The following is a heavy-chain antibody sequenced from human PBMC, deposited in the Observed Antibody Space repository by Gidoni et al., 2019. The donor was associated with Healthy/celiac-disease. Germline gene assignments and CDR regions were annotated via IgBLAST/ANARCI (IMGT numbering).Heavy chain of an antibody. CDR2: IRSKAYGGTT. J-gene: IGHJ3*02. CDR3: VYSSSWLDAFDI. D-gene: IGHD6-13*01. V-gene: IGHV3-49*03. Sequence: EVQLVESGGGLVQPGRSLRLSCTASGITFGDYAMSWFRQAPGKGLEWVGFIRSKAYGGTTEYAASVKGRFTISRDDSKSIAYLQMNSLKTEDTAVYYCVYSSSWLDAFDIWGQGTMVTVSS. CDR1: GITFGDYA.